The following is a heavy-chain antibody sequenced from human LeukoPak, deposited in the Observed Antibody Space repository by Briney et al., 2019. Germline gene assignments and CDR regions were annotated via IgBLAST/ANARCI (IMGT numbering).Heavy chain of an antibody. V-gene: IGHV3-9*01. J-gene: IGHJ6*02. Sequence: PGGSLRLSCAASGFTFDDYAMHWVRQAPGKGLEWVSGISWNSGSIGYADSVKGRFTISRDNAKNSLYLQMNSLRAEDTALYYCAKSHCSGGSCNHHYGMDVWGQGTTVTVSS. CDR1: GFTFDDYA. CDR3: AKSHCSGGSCNHHYGMDV. CDR2: ISWNSGSI. D-gene: IGHD2-15*01.